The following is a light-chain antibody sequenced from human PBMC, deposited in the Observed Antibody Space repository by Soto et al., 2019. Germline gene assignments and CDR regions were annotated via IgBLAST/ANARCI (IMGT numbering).Light chain of an antibody. CDR3: QQYVTSPPVT. J-gene: IGKJ3*01. V-gene: IGKV3-20*01. Sequence: EILLTQSPGNLSLSPGERATLSCRASQSVSSSYLAWYQQKPGQAPRLLIYGASSRATGIPDRFSGSGSGTAFPLPISRLEPEDFPVYSCQQYVTSPPVTFAPGPKVDIK. CDR2: GAS. CDR1: QSVSSSY.